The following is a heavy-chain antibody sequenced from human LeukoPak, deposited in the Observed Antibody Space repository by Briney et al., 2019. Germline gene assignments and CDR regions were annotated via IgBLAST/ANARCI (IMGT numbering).Heavy chain of an antibody. D-gene: IGHD2-21*01. CDR3: ARVGQIPFYYMDV. Sequence: PSETLSLTCTVSGGSISSYYWGWIRQPPGKGLEWIGSMFYSGSVYFNPSLKSRVTISIDTSKNQFSLKLDSVTAADTAVYYCARVGQIPFYYMDVWGKGTTVTVSS. CDR1: GGSISSYY. J-gene: IGHJ6*03. CDR2: MFYSGSV. V-gene: IGHV4-39*07.